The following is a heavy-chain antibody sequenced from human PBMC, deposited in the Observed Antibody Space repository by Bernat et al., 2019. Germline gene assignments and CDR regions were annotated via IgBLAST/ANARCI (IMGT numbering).Heavy chain of an antibody. CDR3: ARAIVVVVAATPAIVMYDY. CDR1: GFTFSSYW. V-gene: IGHV3-7*03. D-gene: IGHD2-15*01. CDR2: IKQDGSEK. J-gene: IGHJ4*02. Sequence: EVQLVESGGGLVQPGGSLRLSCAASGFTFSSYWMSWVRQAPGKGLEWVANIKQDGSEKYYVDSVKGRFTISRDNAKNSLYLQMNSLRAEDTAVYYCARAIVVVVAATPAIVMYDYWGQGTLVTVSS.